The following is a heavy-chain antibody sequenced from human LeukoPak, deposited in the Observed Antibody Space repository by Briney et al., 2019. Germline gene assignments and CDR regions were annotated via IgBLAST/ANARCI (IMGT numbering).Heavy chain of an antibody. CDR2: IKEDGSEK. Sequence: GGSLTLSCAASGFTLSSYWMSWVRQAPGKGLEWVANIKEDGSEKYYVDSVKGRFTISRDNAKNSLYLHMNSLTAEDTAMYYCARDWVAGVPFDAFDIWGQGTMVSVSS. CDR3: ARDWVAGVPFDAFDI. V-gene: IGHV3-7*03. J-gene: IGHJ3*02. D-gene: IGHD3-10*01. CDR1: GFTLSSYW.